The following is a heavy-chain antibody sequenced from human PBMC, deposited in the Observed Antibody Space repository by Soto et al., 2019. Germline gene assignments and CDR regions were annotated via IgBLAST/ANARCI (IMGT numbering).Heavy chain of an antibody. D-gene: IGHD2-21*01. J-gene: IGHJ4*02. CDR2: IHTSGST. CDR1: GGSISSYY. CDR3: ARGQFPSLTDY. V-gene: IGHV4-4*07. Sequence: SETLSLTCTVSGGSISSYYWSWIRQPAGKGLEWIGGIHTSGSTNYNPSLKSRVTMSVDTSKNQFSLKLSSVTAADTAVYYCARGQFPSLTDYWGQGTLVTVSS.